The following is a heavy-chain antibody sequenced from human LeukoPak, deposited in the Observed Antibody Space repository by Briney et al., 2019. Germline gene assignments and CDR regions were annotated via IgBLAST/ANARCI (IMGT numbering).Heavy chain of an antibody. Sequence: SETLSLTCAVYGGSFSGYYWSWIRQPPGKGLEWIGEIHHSGSTNYNPSLKSRVTISVGTFKNQFSLKLSSVTAADTAVYYCARNYDLWGQGTLVTVSS. J-gene: IGHJ5*02. CDR1: GGSFSGYY. CDR2: IHHSGST. V-gene: IGHV4-34*01. CDR3: ARNYDL. D-gene: IGHD5-24*01.